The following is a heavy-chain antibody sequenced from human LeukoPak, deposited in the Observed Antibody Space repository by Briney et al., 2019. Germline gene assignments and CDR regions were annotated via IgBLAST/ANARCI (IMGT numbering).Heavy chain of an antibody. D-gene: IGHD3/OR15-3a*01. CDR1: GYSFTNSW. CDR2: IYPGDSDT. CDR3: ARHSRVGSTWTHFDY. Sequence: GESLKISCKGSGYSFTNSWIGWVRQMPGKGLEWIGIIYPGDSDTRSSPSFQGQVTISADKSNSTAYLQWGSLKASDTAMYYCARHSRVGSTWTHFDYWGRGTLVTVSS. J-gene: IGHJ4*02. V-gene: IGHV5-51*01.